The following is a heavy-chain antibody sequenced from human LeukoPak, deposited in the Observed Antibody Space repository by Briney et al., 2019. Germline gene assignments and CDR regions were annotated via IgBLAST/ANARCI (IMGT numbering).Heavy chain of an antibody. D-gene: IGHD1-1*01. CDR2: IKFDESEK. V-gene: IGHV3-7*04. Sequence: GGSLRLSCSASGFSLRSYWMSWVRQAPGKGPEWVASIKFDESEKHYVDSVKGRFTISSDTAKNSLYLQMNSLRAGDTAVYFCARVTTNGYFEYWGQGTLVTVSS. J-gene: IGHJ4*02. CDR3: ARVTTNGYFEY. CDR1: GFSLRSYW.